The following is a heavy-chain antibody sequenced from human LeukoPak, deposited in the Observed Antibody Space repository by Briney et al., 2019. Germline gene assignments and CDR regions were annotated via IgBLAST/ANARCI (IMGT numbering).Heavy chain of an antibody. J-gene: IGHJ6*03. CDR3: AREVTREKFFVGELTHYNYHYYLDV. CDR1: GASISYGDYS. CDR2: IYRNGST. Sequence: SETLSLTCSVSGASISYGDYSWTWIRQPPGKGLEWIGSIYRNGSTYHDPSLRRRAIMSLDTSENQFSLNLRFVTAADTAVYYCAREVTREKFFVGELTHYNYHYYLDVWGTGTTVTVSS. D-gene: IGHD3-10*01. V-gene: IGHV4-30-2*01.